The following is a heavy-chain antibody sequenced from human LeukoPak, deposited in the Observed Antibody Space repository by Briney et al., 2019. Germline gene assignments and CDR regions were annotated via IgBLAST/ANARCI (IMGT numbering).Heavy chain of an antibody. V-gene: IGHV4-31*03. Sequence: SETLSLTCTVSGDSVSSGGYYWSWIRQHPGKGLEWIGYIYYSGSTNYNPSLKSRVTISVDTSKNHFSLKLSSVTAADTAVYYCARCRGVRGAPFVYWGQGTLVTVSS. CDR2: IYYSGST. J-gene: IGHJ4*02. D-gene: IGHD3-10*01. CDR1: GDSVSSGGYY. CDR3: ARCRGVRGAPFVY.